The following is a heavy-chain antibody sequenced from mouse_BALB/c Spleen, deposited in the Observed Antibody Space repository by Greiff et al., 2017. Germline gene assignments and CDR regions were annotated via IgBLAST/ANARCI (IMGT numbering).Heavy chain of an antibody. Sequence: EVNLVESGGGLVQPGGSRKLSCAASGFTFSSFGMHWVRQAPEKGLEWVAYISSGSSTIYYADTVKGRFTISRDNPKNTLFLQMTSLRSEDTAMYYCASLPPFAYWGQGTLVTVSA. V-gene: IGHV5-17*02. CDR1: GFTFSSFG. CDR3: ASLPPFAY. CDR2: ISSGSSTI. D-gene: IGHD2-10*01. J-gene: IGHJ3*01.